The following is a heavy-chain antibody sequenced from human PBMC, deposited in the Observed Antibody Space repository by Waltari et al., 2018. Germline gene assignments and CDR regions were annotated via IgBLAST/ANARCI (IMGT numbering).Heavy chain of an antibody. D-gene: IGHD3-22*01. Sequence: QVQLVESGGGVVQPGRSLRLSCAASGFTFSSYGLHWVRPAPGKGLEWVAVISDDGSNKYYADSVKGRFTISRDNSKNTLYLQMNSLRAEDTAVYYCAKELERYYYDSSGYGDIWGQGTMVTVSS. CDR2: ISDDGSNK. CDR1: GFTFSSYG. J-gene: IGHJ3*02. CDR3: AKELERYYYDSSGYGDI. V-gene: IGHV3-30*18.